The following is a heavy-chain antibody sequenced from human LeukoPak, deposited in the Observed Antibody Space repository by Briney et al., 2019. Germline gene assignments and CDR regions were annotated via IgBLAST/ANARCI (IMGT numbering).Heavy chain of an antibody. D-gene: IGHD6-19*01. V-gene: IGHV4-61*02. CDR1: GGSISSGSYY. Sequence: PSETLSLTCTVSGGSISSGSYYWGWIRQPAGKGLEWIGRIYTSGSTNYNPSLKSRVTISVDTSKNQFSLKLSSVTAADTAVYYCARHEQQWLVRSWFDPWGQGTLVTVSS. CDR2: IYTSGST. J-gene: IGHJ5*02. CDR3: ARHEQQWLVRSWFDP.